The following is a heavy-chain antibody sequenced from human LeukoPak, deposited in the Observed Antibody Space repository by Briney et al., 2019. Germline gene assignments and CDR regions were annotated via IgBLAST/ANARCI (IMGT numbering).Heavy chain of an antibody. V-gene: IGHV4-59*01. Sequence: SETLSLTCTVSGGSISSYYWSWIRQPPGKGLEWIGYIYYSGSTNYNPSLKSRVTISVDTSENQFSLKLSSVTAADTAVYYCGRAIAAAAPYFDHWGQGTLVTVSS. CDR1: GGSISSYY. CDR3: GRAIAAAAPYFDH. D-gene: IGHD6-13*01. J-gene: IGHJ4*02. CDR2: IYYSGST.